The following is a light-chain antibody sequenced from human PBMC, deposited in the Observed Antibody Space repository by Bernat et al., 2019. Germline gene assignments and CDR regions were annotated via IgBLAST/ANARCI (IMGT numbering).Light chain of an antibody. CDR2: GAS. Sequence: DIQLTQSPSFLSASVGDRVTITCRASQDIGTYLAWYHQKPGKAPHLLIYGASTLQSGVPSRFSGSGSGTEFTLTISSLQPEDSATYYCQQLDKFPITFGQGTRLEIK. J-gene: IGKJ5*01. V-gene: IGKV1-9*01. CDR3: QQLDKFPIT. CDR1: QDIGTY.